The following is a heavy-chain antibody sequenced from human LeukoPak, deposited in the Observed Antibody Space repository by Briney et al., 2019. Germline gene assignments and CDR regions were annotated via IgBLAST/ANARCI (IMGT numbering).Heavy chain of an antibody. D-gene: IGHD5-24*01. V-gene: IGHV3-7*01. Sequence: PGGSLRLSCAASGFPFSSYWMSWVRQAPGKGLEWVANLNEDGSKRYYVASVKGRFTISRDNAKNSIYLQMDSLTVEDTATYYCARDGRDGFIDYWGQGTLVTVSS. CDR3: ARDGRDGFIDY. J-gene: IGHJ4*02. CDR1: GFPFSSYW. CDR2: LNEDGSKR.